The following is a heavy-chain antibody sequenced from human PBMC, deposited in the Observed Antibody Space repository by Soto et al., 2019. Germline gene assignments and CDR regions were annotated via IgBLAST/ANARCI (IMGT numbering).Heavy chain of an antibody. V-gene: IGHV3-30*18. J-gene: IGHJ3*02. CDR3: VKDRLALCGGDSYSGAVGPFDI. D-gene: IGHD2-21*02. CDR1: GFTFNIYG. Sequence: GGSLRLSCAASGFTFNIYGMHWVRQAPGKGLEWVTFILYDGSKKYDVDSVKGRFTISRDNSKNTLYLQMNSLRAEDTAVYFCVKDRLALCGGDSYSGAVGPFDIWGQGTMVTVSS. CDR2: ILYDGSKK.